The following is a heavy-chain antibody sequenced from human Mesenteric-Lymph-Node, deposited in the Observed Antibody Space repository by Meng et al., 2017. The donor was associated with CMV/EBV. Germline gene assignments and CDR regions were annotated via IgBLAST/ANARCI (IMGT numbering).Heavy chain of an antibody. J-gene: IGHJ6*02. CDR1: GYTFTAYH. Sequence: ASVKVSCKASGYTFTAYHVHWVRQAPGQGLEWMGWINPNSGGTNYAQNFQGRVTMTRDTSISTAYMELSRLRSDDTAVYYCARGSRYRGVVAAANPYYGVDVWGPGTTVTVSS. CDR2: INPNSGGT. V-gene: IGHV1-2*02. D-gene: IGHD2-2*01. CDR3: ARGSRYRGVVAAANPYYGVDV.